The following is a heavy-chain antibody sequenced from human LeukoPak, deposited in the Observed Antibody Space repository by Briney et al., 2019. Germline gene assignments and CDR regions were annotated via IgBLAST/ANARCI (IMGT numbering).Heavy chain of an antibody. CDR3: VRITANGGSDNAFDV. CDR2: VTHGGYT. D-gene: IGHD2-21*01. CDR1: GASLNDYW. V-gene: IGHV4-34*01. Sequence: PSETLSLTCAIYGASLNDYWWTWVRQPPGAGLEWIGEVTHGGYTNYKSSLKSRVRISVDTSRNQFSLRLTSVTAADTAMYYCVRITANGGSDNAFDVWGQGTMISVSS. J-gene: IGHJ3*01.